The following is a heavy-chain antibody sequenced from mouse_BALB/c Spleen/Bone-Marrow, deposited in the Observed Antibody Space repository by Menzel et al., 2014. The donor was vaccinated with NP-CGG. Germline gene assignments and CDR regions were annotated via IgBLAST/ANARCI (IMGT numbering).Heavy chain of an antibody. CDR1: GYPFSSYW. D-gene: IGHD1-1*01. Sequence: VQLKQSGAELVRPGSSVKISCKASGYPFSSYWMNWVKQRPGQGLEWIGQIYPGDGETNYNGKFKGNATLTADKSSSTAYMQLISLTSEDSAVYFCARSLLRADYWGQGTSVTVSS. J-gene: IGHJ4*01. V-gene: IGHV1-80*01. CDR3: ARSLLRADY. CDR2: IYPGDGET.